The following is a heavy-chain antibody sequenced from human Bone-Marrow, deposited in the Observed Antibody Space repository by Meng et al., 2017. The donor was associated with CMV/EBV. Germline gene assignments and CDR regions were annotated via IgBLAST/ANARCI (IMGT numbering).Heavy chain of an antibody. CDR3: VRRKGANPNMFDWGGEELLDH. D-gene: IGHD3-10*02. J-gene: IGHJ4*01. Sequence: GESLKISCQGSGNNFPYYWIGWVRQVPGKGPEYMGMIYPGDFDTRYGPSFQGQVTISIDKSINTAYLQWSSLKGSDTATYYCVRRKGANPNMFDWGGEELLDHWGQGTQVTVSS. CDR2: IYPGDFDT. CDR1: GNNFPYYW. V-gene: IGHV5-51*01.